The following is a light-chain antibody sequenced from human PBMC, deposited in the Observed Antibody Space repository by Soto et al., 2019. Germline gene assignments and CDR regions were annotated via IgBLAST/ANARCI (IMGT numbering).Light chain of an antibody. CDR2: DNN. J-gene: IGLJ2*01. Sequence: QSVLTQPPSVSAAAGQKVTISCSGTSPNIGNNYVSWYQHLPGTAPKLLIYDNNKRPSGIPGRFSGSKSGTSATLAVTGLQTGDEADYYCGTWDNSLSSVVFGGGTKLTVL. V-gene: IGLV1-51*01. CDR1: SPNIGNNY. CDR3: GTWDNSLSSVV.